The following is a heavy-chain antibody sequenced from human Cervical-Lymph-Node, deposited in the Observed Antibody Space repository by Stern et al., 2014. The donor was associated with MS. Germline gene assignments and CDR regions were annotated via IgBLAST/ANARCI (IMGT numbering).Heavy chain of an antibody. Sequence: VQLVESGPGLVKPSETLSLTCSVSGGSLTGYYCSWIRQSPGKGLEWIVYIYHSGTTRSHTSLKRRLTMSLDTSNNQFSLKLNSVTTEDTAVYYCARNRYPTTWFDSWGQGTLVIVSS. CDR1: GGSLTGYY. J-gene: IGHJ5*01. CDR3: ARNRYPTTWFDS. D-gene: IGHD1-1*01. CDR2: IYHSGTT. V-gene: IGHV4-4*09.